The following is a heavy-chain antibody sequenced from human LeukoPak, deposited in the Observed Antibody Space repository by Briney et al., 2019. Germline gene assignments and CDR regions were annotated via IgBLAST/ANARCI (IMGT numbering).Heavy chain of an antibody. CDR2: MNPNSGNT. CDR1: GYTFTSYD. V-gene: IGHV1-8*01. Sequence: ASVKVSCKAPGYTFTSYDINWVRQATGQGLEWMGWMNPNSGNTGYAQKFQGRVTMTRNTSISTAYMELSSLRSEDTAVYYCVYRDLEWLNYYYYGMDVWGQGTTVTVSS. J-gene: IGHJ6*02. CDR3: VYRDLEWLNYYYYGMDV. D-gene: IGHD3-3*01.